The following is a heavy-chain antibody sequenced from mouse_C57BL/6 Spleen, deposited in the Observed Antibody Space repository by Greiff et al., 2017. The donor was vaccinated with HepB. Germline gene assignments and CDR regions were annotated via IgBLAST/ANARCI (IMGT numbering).Heavy chain of an antibody. CDR3: ATSIYDDYDGFAY. CDR2: IYPGSGST. CDR1: GYTFTSYW. J-gene: IGHJ3*01. V-gene: IGHV1-55*01. D-gene: IGHD2-4*01. Sequence: VQLQQSGAELVKPGASVKMSCKASGYTFTSYWITWVKQRPGQGLEWIGDIYPGSGSTNYNEKFKSKATLTVDTSSSTAYMQLSSLTSEDSAVYYCATSIYDDYDGFAYWGQRTLVTVSA.